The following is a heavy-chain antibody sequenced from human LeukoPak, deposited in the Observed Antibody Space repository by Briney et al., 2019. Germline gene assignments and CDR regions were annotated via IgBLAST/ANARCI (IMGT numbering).Heavy chain of an antibody. J-gene: IGHJ3*02. CDR1: GFTFSSYS. CDR2: ISSSCSYI. Sequence: PGGSLRLSCAASGFTFSSYSMNWVRQAPGKGLEWVSSISSSCSYIYYADSVKGRFTISRDNAKNSLYLQMNSLRAEDTAVYYCAKDRGGSYYDAFDIWGQGTMVTVSS. CDR3: AKDRGGSYYDAFDI. V-gene: IGHV3-21*01. D-gene: IGHD1-26*01.